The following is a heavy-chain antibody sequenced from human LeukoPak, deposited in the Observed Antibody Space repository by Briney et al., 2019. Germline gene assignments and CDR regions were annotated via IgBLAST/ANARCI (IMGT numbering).Heavy chain of an antibody. D-gene: IGHD2-15*01. CDR2: IIHIFGTA. CDR1: GGTFSSYA. J-gene: IGHJ4*02. Sequence: ASVKVSCKASGGTFSSYAISWVRQAPGQGLEWMGRIIHIFGTANYAQKFQGRVTITADKSTSTAYMELSSLRSEDTAVYYCAMHKTHCSGGSCYNYYFDYWGRGTLVTVSS. CDR3: AMHKTHCSGGSCYNYYFDY. V-gene: IGHV1-69*06.